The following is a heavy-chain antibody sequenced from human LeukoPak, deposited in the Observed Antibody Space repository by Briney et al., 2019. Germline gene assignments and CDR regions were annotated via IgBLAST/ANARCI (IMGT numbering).Heavy chain of an antibody. D-gene: IGHD3-3*01. V-gene: IGHV1-18*01. Sequence: ASVKVSCKASGYTFTSYGISWVRQAPGQGLEWMGWISAYNGNTNYAQKLQGRVTMTTDTSTSTAYMELRSLRSDDTAVYYCARAPGRRLRFLDAVSEAGPGVTGAFDIWGQGTMVTVSS. CDR2: ISAYNGNT. CDR3: ARAPGRRLRFLDAVSEAGPGVTGAFDI. J-gene: IGHJ3*02. CDR1: GYTFTSYG.